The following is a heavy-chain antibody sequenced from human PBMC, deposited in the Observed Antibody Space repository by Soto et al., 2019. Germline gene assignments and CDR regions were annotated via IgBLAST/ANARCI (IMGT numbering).Heavy chain of an antibody. Sequence: QVQLVESGGGVVQPGRSLRLSCAASGFTFSSYGMHWVRQAPGKGLEWVAVIWYDGSNKYYADSVKGRFTISRDNSKNTLYLQMNSLRDEDTAVYYCARDLAQDGGYYFWVFGDYSWYYYGMDVWGQGTTVTVSS. V-gene: IGHV3-33*01. CDR3: ARDLAQDGGYYFWVFGDYSWYYYGMDV. D-gene: IGHD3-3*01. CDR2: IWYDGSNK. J-gene: IGHJ6*02. CDR1: GFTFSSYG.